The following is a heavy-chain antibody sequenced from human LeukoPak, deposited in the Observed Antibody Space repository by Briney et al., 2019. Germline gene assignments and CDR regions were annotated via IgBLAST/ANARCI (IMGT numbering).Heavy chain of an antibody. CDR3: SKDLTSDFGGDLDP. Sequence: GGSLRLSCAASGFTFGNYGMHWVRQAPGKGLEWVALITFDGSHKYYADSVKGRFTISRDNSKSTVYLQMNNLRAEDTAVYYCSKDLTSDFGGDLDPWGQGTLVTVSS. J-gene: IGHJ5*02. D-gene: IGHD3-10*01. CDR1: GFTFGNYG. CDR2: ITFDGSHK. V-gene: IGHV3-30*02.